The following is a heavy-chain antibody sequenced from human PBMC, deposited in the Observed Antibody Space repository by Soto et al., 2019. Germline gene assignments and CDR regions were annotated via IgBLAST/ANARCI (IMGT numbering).Heavy chain of an antibody. CDR3: AKDSDIVLMVIPSCYFDY. Sequence: GGSLRLSCAASGFTFSSYAMSWVRQAPGKGLEWVSAISGSGGSTYYAESVKGRFTISRDNSKNTLYLQMNSLRAEDTAVYYCAKDSDIVLMVIPSCYFDYWGQGTLVTVSS. V-gene: IGHV3-23*01. J-gene: IGHJ4*02. CDR1: GFTFSSYA. CDR2: ISGSGGST. D-gene: IGHD2-8*01.